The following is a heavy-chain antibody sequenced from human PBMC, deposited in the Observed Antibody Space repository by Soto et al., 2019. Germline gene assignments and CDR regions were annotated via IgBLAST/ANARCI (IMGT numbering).Heavy chain of an antibody. D-gene: IGHD3-3*01. J-gene: IGHJ4*02. CDR2: IYYSGST. CDR3: ARSIGDRITIFGVVNPRPRPFDY. Sequence: SETLSLTCTVSGGSISSYYWSWIWQPPGKGLEWIGYIYYSGSTNYNPSLKSRVTISVDTSKNQFSLKLSPVTAADTAVYYCARSIGDRITIFGVVNPRPRPFDYWGQGTLVTVSS. CDR1: GGSISSYY. V-gene: IGHV4-59*01.